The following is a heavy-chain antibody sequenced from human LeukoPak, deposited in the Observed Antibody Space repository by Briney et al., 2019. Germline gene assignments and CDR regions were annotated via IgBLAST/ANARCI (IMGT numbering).Heavy chain of an antibody. Sequence: GGSLRLSCAASGFTFDDHGMSWVRQAPGKGLEWVSDINWNGDSTGYADSVKGRFTISRDNAKNSLYLQMNSLRAEDTALYYCARRESSYQNYYYYYHMDVWGKGTTVTVSS. D-gene: IGHD3-16*02. V-gene: IGHV3-20*04. J-gene: IGHJ6*03. CDR1: GFTFDDHG. CDR3: ARRESSYQNYYYYYHMDV. CDR2: INWNGDST.